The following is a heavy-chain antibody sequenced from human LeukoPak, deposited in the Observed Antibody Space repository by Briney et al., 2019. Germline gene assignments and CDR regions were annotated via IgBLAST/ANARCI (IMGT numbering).Heavy chain of an antibody. J-gene: IGHJ4*02. CDR2: IYTSGST. CDR3: ARSPYGSGSYYNGPQIPDY. D-gene: IGHD3-10*01. Sequence: SETLSLTCTVSGGSISSYYWSWIRQPAGKGLEWIGRIYTSGSTNYNPSLKSRVTISVDTSKNQFSLKLSSVTAADTAVYYCARSPYGSGSYYNGPQIPDYWGQGTLVTVSS. CDR1: GGSISSYY. V-gene: IGHV4-4*07.